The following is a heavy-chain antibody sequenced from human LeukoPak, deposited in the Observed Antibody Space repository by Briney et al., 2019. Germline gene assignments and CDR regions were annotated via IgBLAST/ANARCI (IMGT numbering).Heavy chain of an antibody. V-gene: IGHV3-21*01. D-gene: IGHD6-13*01. CDR2: ISSSSSYI. CDR1: GFTFSSYS. CDR3: ARDPAAGTAY. Sequence: GGSLRLSCAASGFTFSSYSMNWVRQAPGKGLEWVSSISSSSSYIYYADSVEGRFTISRDNAKNSLYLQMNSLRADDTAVYYCARDPAAGTAYWGQGTLVTVSS. J-gene: IGHJ4*02.